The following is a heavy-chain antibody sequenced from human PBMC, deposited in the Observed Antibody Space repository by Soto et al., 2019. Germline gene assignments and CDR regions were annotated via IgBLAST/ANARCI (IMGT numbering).Heavy chain of an antibody. CDR2: ISPDNGNT. V-gene: IGHV1-18*01. CDR1: GYTFTDYG. CDR3: AREGLRFPMDV. J-gene: IGHJ6*02. D-gene: IGHD4-17*01. Sequence: ASVKVSCKASGYTFTDYGLSWVRQAPGQGLEWMAWISPDNGNTKFAQKFQGRVTMTTDTSTKTAHMELRSLRPDDTAIYYCAREGLRFPMDVWGQGTTVTVS.